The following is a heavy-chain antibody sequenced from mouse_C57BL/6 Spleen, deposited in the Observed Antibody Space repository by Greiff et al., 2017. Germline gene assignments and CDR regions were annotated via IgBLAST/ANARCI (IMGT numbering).Heavy chain of an antibody. J-gene: IGHJ3*01. CDR3: AGSYDSREGWFAY. CDR2: INPNNGGT. CDR1: GYTFTNYS. Sequence: VQLQQSGPELVKPGASVKISCKASGYTFTNYSMNWVKQSHGKSLEWIGDINPNNGGTSYNEKFKGKATLTVDKSSSTAYMELRSLTSEDSAVDYCAGSYDSREGWFAYWGQGTLVTVSA. D-gene: IGHD1-1*01. V-gene: IGHV1-26*01.